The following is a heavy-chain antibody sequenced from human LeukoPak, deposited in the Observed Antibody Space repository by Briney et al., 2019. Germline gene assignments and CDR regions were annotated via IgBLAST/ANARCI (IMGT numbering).Heavy chain of an antibody. CDR2: IIPIFGTA. J-gene: IGHJ4*02. V-gene: IGHV1-69*01. CDR3: ARSGSVTSATSFDY. CDR1: GGTFSSYA. D-gene: IGHD3-10*01. Sequence: SVKVSCKASGGTFSSYAISWVRQAPGQGLEWMGGIIPIFGTANYAQKFQGRVTITADESTSTAYMELSSLRSEDTAVYYCARSGSVTSATSFDYWGQGTLVTVSS.